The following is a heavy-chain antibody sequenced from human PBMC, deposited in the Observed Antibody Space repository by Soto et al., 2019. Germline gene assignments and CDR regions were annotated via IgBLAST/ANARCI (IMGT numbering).Heavy chain of an antibody. Sequence: QVQLQESGPGLVKPSETLSLTCAVSGGSISTYYCMWIRQPPGKGLESIGYLYYGRSANYNPSLKSRVTLSVDTSTNQCSLTLSSMTAADTAVYYCALRSMAVVPEYWGQGTLVTVSS. D-gene: IGHD3-22*01. CDR3: ALRSMAVVPEY. CDR1: GGSISTYY. CDR2: LYYGRSA. V-gene: IGHV4-59*01. J-gene: IGHJ4*02.